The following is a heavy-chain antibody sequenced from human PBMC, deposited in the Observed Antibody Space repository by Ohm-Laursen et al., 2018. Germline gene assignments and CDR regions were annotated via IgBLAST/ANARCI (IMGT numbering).Heavy chain of an antibody. CDR3: ARGLVVNSGYDWGWDY. CDR1: GGSISGHY. V-gene: IGHV4-4*07. CDR2: IYSRGNT. J-gene: IGHJ4*02. Sequence: GTLSLTCAVSGGSISGHYWTWIRQPAGKGLDWIERIYSRGNTDYNPSLKSRVTISLDTSKNQFSLKLNSVTAADTAVYYCARGLVVNSGYDWGWDYWGQGALVTVSS. D-gene: IGHD5-12*01.